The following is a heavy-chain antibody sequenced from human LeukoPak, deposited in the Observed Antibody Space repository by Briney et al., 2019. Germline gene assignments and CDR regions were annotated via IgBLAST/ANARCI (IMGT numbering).Heavy chain of an antibody. CDR2: IWYDGSNK. CDR3: AKNMVRGVKGYFDY. J-gene: IGHJ4*02. CDR1: GFTFSNYG. V-gene: IGHV3-33*06. D-gene: IGHD3-10*01. Sequence: GGSLRLSCAASGFTFSNYGMHWVRQAPGKGLEWVAVIWYDGSNKYYADSVKGRFTISRDNSKNTLYLQMNSLRAEDTAVYYCAKNMVRGVKGYFDYWGQGTLVTVSS.